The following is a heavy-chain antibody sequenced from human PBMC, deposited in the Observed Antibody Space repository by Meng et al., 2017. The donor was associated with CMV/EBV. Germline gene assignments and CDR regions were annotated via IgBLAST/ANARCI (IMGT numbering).Heavy chain of an antibody. J-gene: IGHJ3*02. CDR1: GFTFSTSW. V-gene: IGHV3-74*01. D-gene: IGHD2-15*01. CDR3: ASARGVVRYAFDI. Sequence: GESLKISCAASGFTFSTSWMHWVRQAPGKGLVWVARIDSDGSVSTYADSVKGRFTISRDNAKTTLYLQMNSLRAEDTAVYYCASARGVVRYAFDIWGQGTVVTVSS. CDR2: IDSDGSVS.